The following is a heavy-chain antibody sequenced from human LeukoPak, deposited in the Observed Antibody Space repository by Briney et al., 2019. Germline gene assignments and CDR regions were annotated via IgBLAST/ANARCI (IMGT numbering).Heavy chain of an antibody. CDR3: TTGSVLLWFGEVDAFDI. CDR2: IRDSGGST. J-gene: IGHJ3*02. CDR1: GFTFSSYW. V-gene: IGHV3-23*01. D-gene: IGHD3-10*01. Sequence: GGSLRLSCAASGFTFSSYWMSWVRQAPGKGLEWVSGIRDSGGSTFYADSVKGRFTISRDNSKNTLYLQMNSLKTEDTAVYYCTTGSVLLWFGEVDAFDIWGQGTMVTVSS.